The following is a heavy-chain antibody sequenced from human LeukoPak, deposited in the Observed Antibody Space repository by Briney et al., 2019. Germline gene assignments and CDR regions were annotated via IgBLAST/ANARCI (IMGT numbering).Heavy chain of an antibody. J-gene: IGHJ6*02. CDR2: MNPNSGNT. V-gene: IGHV1-8*01. D-gene: IGHD2-2*02. CDR1: GYTFTSYD. Sequence: ASVKVSCKASGYTFTSYDINWARQATGQGLEWMGWMNPNSGNTGYAQKFQGRVTMTRNTSISTAYMELSSLRSEDTAVYYCARDLTRYYSSTSCYIEDYYYGMDVWGQGTTVTVSS. CDR3: ARDLTRYYSSTSCYIEDYYYGMDV.